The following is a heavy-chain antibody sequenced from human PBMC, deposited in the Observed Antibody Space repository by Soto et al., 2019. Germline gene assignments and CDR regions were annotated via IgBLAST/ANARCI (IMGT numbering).Heavy chain of an antibody. CDR1: GFTFSSYA. D-gene: IGHD6-19*01. CDR2: ISGSGGST. CDR3: AKDALAVAVTRDAFDI. V-gene: IGHV3-23*01. Sequence: EVQLLESGGGLVQPGGSLRLSCAASGFTFSSYAMSWVRQAPGKGLEWVSAISGSGGSTYYADSVKGRFTNPRDNYKDTLYLQMNSLRAEDTAVYYCAKDALAVAVTRDAFDIWGQGTMVTVSS. J-gene: IGHJ3*02.